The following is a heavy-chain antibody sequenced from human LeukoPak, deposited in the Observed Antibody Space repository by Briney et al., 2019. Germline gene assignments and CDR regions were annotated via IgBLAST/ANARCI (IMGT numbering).Heavy chain of an antibody. CDR3: ARTTEAHSWRTRYYDYYMDV. V-gene: IGHV4-59*01. Sequence: SETLSLTCTVSSRSISNYYWSWIRQPPGKGLEWIGYIYYSGSTNYNPSLKSRVTISVDTSKNQFSLKLSSVTAADTAVYDCARTTEAHSWRTRYYDYYMDVWGKGTTVTVSS. CDR2: IYYSGST. J-gene: IGHJ6*03. CDR1: SRSISNYY. D-gene: IGHD6-13*01.